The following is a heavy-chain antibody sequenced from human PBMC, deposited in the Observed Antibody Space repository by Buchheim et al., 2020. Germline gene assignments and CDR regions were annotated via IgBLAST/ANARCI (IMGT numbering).Heavy chain of an antibody. Sequence: EVQLVESGGGLVQPGRSLRLSCTGSGFIFGDYGMSWVRQAPGKGLEWVAFIKSKANGGTREYAASVKGRFSISRDDSKNIASLQMDSLKTEDTAVYYCTRDRDWSLDVWGQGTT. CDR1: GFIFGDYG. J-gene: IGHJ6*02. CDR3: TRDRDWSLDV. D-gene: IGHD3-3*01. V-gene: IGHV3-49*04. CDR2: IKSKANGGTR.